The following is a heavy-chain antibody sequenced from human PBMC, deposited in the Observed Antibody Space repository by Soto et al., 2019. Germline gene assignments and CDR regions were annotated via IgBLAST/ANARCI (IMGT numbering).Heavy chain of an antibody. CDR3: ARDLDGSGAYYTDF. CDR2: IRSYKVNI. CDR1: GYTFPNYG. Sequence: ASVKVSCKASGYTFPNYGITWVRQAPGQGLEWMGWIRSYKVNIKYAQRFQGRVTLTTDTSTSTAYMELRSLRSDDTAIYYCARDLDGSGAYYTDFWGQGTLVTVSS. D-gene: IGHD3-10*01. V-gene: IGHV1-18*01. J-gene: IGHJ4*02.